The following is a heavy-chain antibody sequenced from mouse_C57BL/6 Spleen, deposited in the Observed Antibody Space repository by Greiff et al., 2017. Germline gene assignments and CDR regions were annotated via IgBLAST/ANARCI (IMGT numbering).Heavy chain of an antibody. CDR2: IDPNSGGT. D-gene: IGHD2-4*01. Sequence: QVQLQQPGAELVKPGASVKLSSKASGYTFTSYWMHWVKQRPGRGLELIGRIDPNSGGTKYNEKFKSKATLTVDKPSSTAYMQLSSLTSEDSAVYYCARDGAYDYDGGADYAMDYWGQGTSVTVSS. V-gene: IGHV1-62-3*01. J-gene: IGHJ4*01. CDR3: ARDGAYDYDGGADYAMDY. CDR1: GYTFTSYW.